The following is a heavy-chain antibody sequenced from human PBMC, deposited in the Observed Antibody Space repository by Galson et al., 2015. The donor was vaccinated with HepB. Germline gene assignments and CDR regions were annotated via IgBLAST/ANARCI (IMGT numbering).Heavy chain of an antibody. CDR3: ARDSNEGPRQQLVWGSGDY. CDR2: IWYDGSNK. Sequence: SLRLSCAASGFTFSSYGMHWVRQAPGKGLEWVAVIWYDGSNKYYADSVKGRFTISRDNSKNTLYLQMNSLRAEDTAVYYCARDSNEGPRQQLVWGSGDYWGQGTLVTVSS. CDR1: GFTFSSYG. V-gene: IGHV3-33*01. D-gene: IGHD6-6*01. J-gene: IGHJ4*02.